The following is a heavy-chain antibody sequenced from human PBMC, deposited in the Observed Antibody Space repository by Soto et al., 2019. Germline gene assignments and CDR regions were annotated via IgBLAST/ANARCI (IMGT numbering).Heavy chain of an antibody. V-gene: IGHV4-31*03. CDR2: IYYSGST. D-gene: IGHD6-13*01. J-gene: IGHJ2*01. CDR1: GGSISSGGYY. Sequence: QVQLQESGPGLVKPSQTLSLTCTVSGGSISSGGYYWSWIRQHPGKGLEWIGYIYYSGSTYYNTSLKSRGTISVDTSKNQFSLKLSSVTAADTAVYYCARDREYISSWYTGGYFDLWGRGTLVTVSS. CDR3: ARDREYISSWYTGGYFDL.